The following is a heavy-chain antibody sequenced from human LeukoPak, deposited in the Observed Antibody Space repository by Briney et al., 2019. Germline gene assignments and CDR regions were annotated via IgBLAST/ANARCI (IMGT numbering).Heavy chain of an antibody. Sequence: ASVKVSCKASGYTFTSSGISWVRQAPGQGLEWMGWISAYNGNTNYAQKLQGRVTMTTDTSTSTAYMELRSLRSDDTAVYYCARDHLGGYDFDYWGQGTLVTVSS. CDR1: GYTFTSSG. V-gene: IGHV1-18*04. J-gene: IGHJ4*02. CDR3: ARDHLGGYDFDY. CDR2: ISAYNGNT. D-gene: IGHD5-12*01.